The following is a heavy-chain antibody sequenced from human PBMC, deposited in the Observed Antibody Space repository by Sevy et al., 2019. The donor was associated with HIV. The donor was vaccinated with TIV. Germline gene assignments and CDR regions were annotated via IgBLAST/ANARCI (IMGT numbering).Heavy chain of an antibody. CDR1: GFTVSNKF. D-gene: IGHD3-3*01. Sequence: GGSLRLSCAASGFTVSNKFMNWVRLAPGKGLEWVSVIYSDGNTYDADSVKGRFTISRDNSKNTVHLQMNSLRTEDTAVYYCAKGLILELSWYGMDVWGQGTTVTVSS. CDR3: AKGLILELSWYGMDV. CDR2: IYSDGNT. V-gene: IGHV3-53*01. J-gene: IGHJ6*02.